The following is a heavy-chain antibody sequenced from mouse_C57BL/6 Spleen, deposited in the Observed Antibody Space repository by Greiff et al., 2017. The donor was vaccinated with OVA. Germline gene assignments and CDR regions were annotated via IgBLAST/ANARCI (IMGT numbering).Heavy chain of an antibody. CDR3: ARRPYYGSSHFDY. CDR1: GYSITSGYY. CDR2: ISYDGSN. Sequence: EVQLQESGPGLVKPSQSLSLTCSVTGYSITSGYYWNWIRQFPGNKLEWMGYISYDGSNNYNPSLKNRISITRDTSKNQFFLKLNSVTTEDTATYYCARRPYYGSSHFDYWGQGTTLTVSS. D-gene: IGHD1-1*01. V-gene: IGHV3-6*01. J-gene: IGHJ2*01.